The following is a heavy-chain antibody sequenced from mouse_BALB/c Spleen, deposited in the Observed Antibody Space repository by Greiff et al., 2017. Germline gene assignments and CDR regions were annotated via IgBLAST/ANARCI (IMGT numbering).Heavy chain of an antibody. CDR3: ACYGEYTWFAY. D-gene: IGHD2-13*01. Sequence: EVQLQESGAELVRPGASVKLSCTASGYTITDNYLHWVKQRPGQGLEWIGRIYPANGNTNYDPKFQGKATITADTSSNTAYLHLSSLTSDDTAVYYCACYGEYTWFAYWGQGTLVTVSA. CDR1: GYTITDNY. J-gene: IGHJ3*01. V-gene: IGHV14-3*02. CDR2: IYPANGNT.